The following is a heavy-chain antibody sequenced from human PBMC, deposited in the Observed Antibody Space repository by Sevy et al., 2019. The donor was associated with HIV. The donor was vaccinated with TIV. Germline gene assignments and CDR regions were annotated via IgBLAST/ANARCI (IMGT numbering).Heavy chain of an antibody. CDR2: ISAYNGNT. J-gene: IGHJ6*03. D-gene: IGHD2-2*01. Sequence: ASVKVSCKASGYTFTSYGISWVRQAPGQGLEWMGWISAYNGNTNYAQKLQGRVTMTTDTSTSTAYMELRSLRSDDTAVYYYARRGNIVVVPAAPLDYYYYMDVWGKGTTVTVSS. CDR1: GYTFTSYG. V-gene: IGHV1-18*04. CDR3: ARRGNIVVVPAAPLDYYYYMDV.